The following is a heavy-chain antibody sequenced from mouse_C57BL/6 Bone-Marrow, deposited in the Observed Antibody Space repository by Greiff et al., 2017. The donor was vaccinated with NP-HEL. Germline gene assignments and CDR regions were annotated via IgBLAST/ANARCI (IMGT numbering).Heavy chain of an antibody. Sequence: EVMLVESGGGLVKPGGSLKLSCAASGFTFSSYAMSWVRQTPEQRLEWVATISDGGSYTYYPANVKGRFTISRDNDKNNLYLQMSHLKSEDTAMYYCARERIYYYGSKSYYYAMDYWGQGTSVTVSS. J-gene: IGHJ4*01. CDR1: GFTFSSYA. CDR2: ISDGGSYT. CDR3: ARERIYYYGSKSYYYAMDY. V-gene: IGHV5-4*01. D-gene: IGHD1-1*01.